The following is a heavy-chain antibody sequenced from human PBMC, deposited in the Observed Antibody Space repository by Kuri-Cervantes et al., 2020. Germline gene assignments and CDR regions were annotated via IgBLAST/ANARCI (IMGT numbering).Heavy chain of an antibody. D-gene: IGHD6-13*01. CDR1: GFTFSSYA. V-gene: IGHV3-30-3*01. CDR3: ARSVRYSSSWLYYYYYGMDV. Sequence: GESLKISCAASGFTFSSYAMHWVRQAPGKGLEWVAVISYDGSNKYYADSVKGRFTISRDNSKNTLYLQMNSLRAEDTAVYYCARSVRYSSSWLYYYYYGMDVWGQGTTVTVSS. CDR2: ISYDGSNK. J-gene: IGHJ6*02.